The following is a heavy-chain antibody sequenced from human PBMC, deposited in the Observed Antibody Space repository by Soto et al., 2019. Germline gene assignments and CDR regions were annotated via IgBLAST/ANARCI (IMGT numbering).Heavy chain of an antibody. D-gene: IGHD6-13*01. CDR1: GGSISSYY. CDR2: IYYSGST. J-gene: IGHJ5*02. Sequence: SETLSLTCTVSGGSISSYYWSWIRQPPGKGLEWIGYIYYSGSTNYDPSLKSRVTISVDTSKNQFSLKLSSVTAADTAVYYCERGGSSWWLHPWGQGTLVTVSS. V-gene: IGHV4-59*01. CDR3: ERGGSSWWLHP.